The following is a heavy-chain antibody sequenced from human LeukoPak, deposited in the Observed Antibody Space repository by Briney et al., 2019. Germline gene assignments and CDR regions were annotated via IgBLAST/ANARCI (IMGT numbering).Heavy chain of an antibody. V-gene: IGHV4-4*02. CDR1: GGSISSSNW. CDR2: IYHSGST. D-gene: IGHD3-22*01. J-gene: IGHJ4*02. CDR3: ARADLDYYDSSGYLDY. Sequence: SETLSLTCAVSGGSISSSNWWSWVRQPPGKGLEWIGEIYHSGSTNYNPSLKSRVTISVDKSKNQFSLKLSSVTAADTAVYYCARADLDYYDSSGYLDYWGQGTLVTVSS.